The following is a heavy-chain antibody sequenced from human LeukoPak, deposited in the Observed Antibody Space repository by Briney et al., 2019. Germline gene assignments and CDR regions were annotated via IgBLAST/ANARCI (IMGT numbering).Heavy chain of an antibody. CDR2: IYTSGST. V-gene: IGHV4-4*07. D-gene: IGHD3-3*01. CDR1: GGSISSYY. J-gene: IGHJ4*02. Sequence: SETLSLTCTVSGGSISSYYWSWIRQPAGKGLEWIGRIYTSGSTNYNPSLKSRVTMSVDTSKNQFSLKLSSVTAADTAVYYCARSTIFGVVTPSYYFDYWGQGTLVTVSP. CDR3: ARSTIFGVVTPSYYFDY.